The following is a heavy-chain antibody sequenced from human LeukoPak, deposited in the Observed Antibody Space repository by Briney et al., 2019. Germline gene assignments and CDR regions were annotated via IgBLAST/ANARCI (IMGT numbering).Heavy chain of an antibody. V-gene: IGHV3-30*03. D-gene: IGHD3-10*01. CDR2: ISYDGSNK. CDR3: VGGVVIIGAFDI. J-gene: IGHJ3*02. CDR1: VFIFSSYG. Sequence: GGSLTLSCAASVFIFSSYGMLWVRRAPGRGVEWVADISYDGSNKYYADSVKRRFTIYRDNSKNTLYLQMNSLRAGHTAVYYCVGGVVIIGAFDIWGQGTMVTVSS.